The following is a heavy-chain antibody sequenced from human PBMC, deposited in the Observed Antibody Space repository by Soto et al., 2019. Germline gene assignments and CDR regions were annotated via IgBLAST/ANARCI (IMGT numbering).Heavy chain of an antibody. CDR1: GFSLTTDRVG. V-gene: IGHV2-5*02. D-gene: IGHD1-26*01. Sequence: QITLKESGPTLVKPTQTLTLTCTFSGFSLTTDRVGVGWIRQPPGEALEWLAVIYWDDSKTYRPSLESRLTITTDTSKNQVALTMTNMDSLDTATYYCAHAYGGRSLYWGQGTLVPVSS. CDR2: IYWDDSK. CDR3: AHAYGGRSLY. J-gene: IGHJ4*02.